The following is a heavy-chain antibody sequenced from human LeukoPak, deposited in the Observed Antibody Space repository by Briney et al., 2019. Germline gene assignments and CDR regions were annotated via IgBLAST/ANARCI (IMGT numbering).Heavy chain of an antibody. CDR3: ASAYYDFWSGYPYYFDY. V-gene: IGHV4-59*01. CDR2: IYYSGSN. D-gene: IGHD3-3*01. CDR1: GRSISSYY. Sequence: PSETLSLTCSVSGRSISSYYWSWLRQPPGKGLEWLGYIYYSGSNNYNPSLKSRVTISVDTSKNQFSLKLRSVTAADTAVYYCASAYYDFWSGYPYYFDYWGQGTLVTVSS. J-gene: IGHJ4*02.